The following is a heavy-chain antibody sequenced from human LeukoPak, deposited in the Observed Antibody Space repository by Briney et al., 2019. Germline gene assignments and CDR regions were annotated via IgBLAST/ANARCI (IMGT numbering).Heavy chain of an antibody. Sequence: ASVKVSCKASGGTFNTYSISWVRQAPGQGLEWMGGIIPIFGTANYAQKFQGRVTITTDESTSTAYMELSSLRSEDTAVYYCASNVVVPAAIRVYAFDIWGQGTTVTVSS. CDR3: ASNVVVPAAIRVYAFDI. CDR2: IIPIFGTA. D-gene: IGHD2-2*02. J-gene: IGHJ3*02. V-gene: IGHV1-69*05. CDR1: GGTFNTYS.